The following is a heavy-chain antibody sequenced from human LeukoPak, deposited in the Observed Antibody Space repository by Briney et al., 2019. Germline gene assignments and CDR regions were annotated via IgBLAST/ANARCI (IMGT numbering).Heavy chain of an antibody. CDR2: IYYSGST. Sequence: SETLSLTCTVSGGSISSSSYYWGWIRQPPGKGLEWIGSIYYSGSTYYNPSLKSRVTISVDTSKTQFSLKLGSVTAADTAVYYCARDPDYYDSSGYYYSGDYWGQGTLVTVSS. CDR3: ARDPDYYDSSGYYYSGDY. CDR1: GGSISSSSYY. V-gene: IGHV4-39*07. D-gene: IGHD3-22*01. J-gene: IGHJ4*02.